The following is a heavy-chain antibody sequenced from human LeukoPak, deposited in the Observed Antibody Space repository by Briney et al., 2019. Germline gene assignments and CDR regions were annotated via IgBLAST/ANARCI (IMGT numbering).Heavy chain of an antibody. D-gene: IGHD3-10*01. Sequence: GSLRLSCAASGFTFSSYGMNWIRQPPGKGLEWIGEINHSGSTNYNPSLKSRVTISVDTSKNQFSLKLSSVTAADTAVYYCARVGGWFGGKRFDPWGQGTLVTVSS. J-gene: IGHJ5*02. CDR3: ARVGGWFGGKRFDP. CDR2: INHSGST. CDR1: GFTFSSYG. V-gene: IGHV4-34*01.